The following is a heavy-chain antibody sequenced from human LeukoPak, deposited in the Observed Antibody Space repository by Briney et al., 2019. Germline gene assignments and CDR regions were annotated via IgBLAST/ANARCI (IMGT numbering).Heavy chain of an antibody. D-gene: IGHD3-3*01. Sequence: GASVKVSCKASGYTFTNYGINWVRQAPGQGLEWMGWISADNGNTNYAQKVQGRVTMTTDTSTNTAYMELRSLRSDDTAVYYCARTPHRSLEWLYWGFFDYWGQGTLVTVSS. V-gene: IGHV1-18*01. CDR1: GYTFTNYG. CDR3: ARTPHRSLEWLYWGFFDY. J-gene: IGHJ4*02. CDR2: ISADNGNT.